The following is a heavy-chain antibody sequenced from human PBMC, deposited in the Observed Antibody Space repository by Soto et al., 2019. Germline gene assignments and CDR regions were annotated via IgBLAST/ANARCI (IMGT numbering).Heavy chain of an antibody. CDR3: ARGRYGEY. V-gene: IGHV1-18*01. CDR2: ISAHNGNT. Sequence: QVHLVQSGAEVKKPGASVKVSCKGSGYAFTTYGITWVPQAPGQGLEWMGWISAHNGNTNYAQKLQGRVTVTRDTSTSTAYMELRSVRSDDTAVYYCARGRYGEYWGQGALVTVSS. CDR1: GYAFTTYG. D-gene: IGHD3-10*01. J-gene: IGHJ4*02.